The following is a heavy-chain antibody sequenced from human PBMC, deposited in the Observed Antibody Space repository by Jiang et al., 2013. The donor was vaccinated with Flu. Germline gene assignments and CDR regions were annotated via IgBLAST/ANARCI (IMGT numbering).Heavy chain of an antibody. CDR3: AKEEALRSLEWWFDY. CDR2: ISHDGGTE. J-gene: IGHJ4*02. D-gene: IGHD3-3*01. V-gene: IGHV3-30*18. Sequence: VQLLESGGGVVQPGRSLRLSCAVSGFSFRSYGMHWVRQAPGKGLEWVAVISHDGGTEYYVDSVKGRFTISRDNSKNTVYLQMNSLRADDTAVYYCAKEEALRSLEWWFDYWGQGTLVTVSS. CDR1: GFSFRSYG.